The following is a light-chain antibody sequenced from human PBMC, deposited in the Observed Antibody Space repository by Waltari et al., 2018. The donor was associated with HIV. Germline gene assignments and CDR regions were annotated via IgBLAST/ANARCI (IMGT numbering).Light chain of an antibody. CDR2: AAS. J-gene: IGKJ5*01. CDR3: QQRTNWPPSIT. Sequence: EIVLTQSPATLPLSPGERATLSCRASQSVRSYLAWYQQKPGQAPRLLIYAASNRATGIPARFSGSGSGTDFTLTISSPEPEDFAVYYCQQRTNWPPSITFGQGTRLEIK. CDR1: QSVRSY. V-gene: IGKV3-11*01.